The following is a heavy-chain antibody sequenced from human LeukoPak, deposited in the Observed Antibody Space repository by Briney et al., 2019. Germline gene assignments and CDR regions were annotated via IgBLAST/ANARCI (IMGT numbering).Heavy chain of an antibody. Sequence: SETLSLTCTVSGGSISSSSYYWTWIRQPPGKGLEWIGYIHYSESPGYSPSLKTRVTMSVDTSKNQFSLKVRSVTAADTAVYYCARDKSGIAVARYGMDVWGQGTTVTVSS. CDR3: ARDKSGIAVARYGMDV. J-gene: IGHJ6*02. V-gene: IGHV4-61*01. CDR2: IHYSESP. D-gene: IGHD6-19*01. CDR1: GGSISSSSYY.